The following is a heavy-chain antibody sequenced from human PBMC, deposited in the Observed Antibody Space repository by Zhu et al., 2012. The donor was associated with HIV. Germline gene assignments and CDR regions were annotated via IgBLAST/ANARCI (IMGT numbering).Heavy chain of an antibody. CDR3: ASRGGDFYTFDY. V-gene: IGHV4-30-4*01. J-gene: IGHJ4*02. Sequence: QVHLQESGPGLVKPSQTLSLTCTVSGDSISSGDYYWNWIRQSPGKGLEWIGYIYYSGNTYYNPSLKSRVTVSMDMSKNHFSLKLSSVTAADTAVYYCASRGGDFYTFDYWGQGXRGHRLL. CDR1: GDSISSGDYY. D-gene: IGHD3-3*01. CDR2: IYYSGNT.